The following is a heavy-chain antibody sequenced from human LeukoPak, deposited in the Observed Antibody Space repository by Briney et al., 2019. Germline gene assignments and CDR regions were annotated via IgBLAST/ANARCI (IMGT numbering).Heavy chain of an antibody. V-gene: IGHV1-18*04. Sequence: ASVKVSCKASGYTFTGYYMHWVRQAPGQGLEWMGWISAYNGNTNYAQKLQGRVTMTTDTSTSTAYMELRSLRSDDTAVYYCASSYDYGGAFDYWGQGTLVTVSS. J-gene: IGHJ4*02. CDR2: ISAYNGNT. D-gene: IGHD4-23*01. CDR1: GYTFTGYY. CDR3: ASSYDYGGAFDY.